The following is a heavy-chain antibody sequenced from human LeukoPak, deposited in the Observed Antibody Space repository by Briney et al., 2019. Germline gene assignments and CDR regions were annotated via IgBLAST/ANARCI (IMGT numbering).Heavy chain of an antibody. D-gene: IGHD3-10*02. CDR1: GFAFRRHN. Sequence: GGSLRLSCAASGFAFRRHNMHWARQAPGKGLEWISLIEDNGRDKFYADSVRGRLTISRDNSKNTLYLQMNSLRAEDTAVYYCAELGITMIGGVWGKGTTVTISS. V-gene: IGHV3-30*02. J-gene: IGHJ6*04. CDR3: AELGITMIGGV. CDR2: IEDNGRDK.